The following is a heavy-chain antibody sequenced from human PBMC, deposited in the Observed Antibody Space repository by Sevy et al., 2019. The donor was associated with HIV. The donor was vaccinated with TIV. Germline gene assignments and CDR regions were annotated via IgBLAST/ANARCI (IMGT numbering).Heavy chain of an antibody. J-gene: IGHJ4*02. CDR1: GFTFTGST. Sequence: GGSLRLSCAASGFTFTGSTTYWVRQASGKGLEWVARIRSRAKTYATAYAASVKGRFTISRDDSRNTAYLQMNSLKTEDTAVYYCSSQRTIAVAGDYFDYWGQGTLVTVSS. CDR2: IRSRAKTYAT. D-gene: IGHD6-19*01. CDR3: SSQRTIAVAGDYFDY. V-gene: IGHV3-73*01.